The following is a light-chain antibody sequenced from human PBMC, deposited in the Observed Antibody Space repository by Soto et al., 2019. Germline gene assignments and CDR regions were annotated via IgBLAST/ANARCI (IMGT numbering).Light chain of an antibody. V-gene: IGKV3-15*01. CDR3: QQYSNWPPLYT. CDR1: QSVSSY. J-gene: IGKJ2*01. CDR2: DAS. Sequence: EIVMTQSPATLSVSPGERATLSCRASQSVSSYLAWYQQKPGLPPRLLIYDASTRATGIPDRFSGSGSGTDSPLTISTLQSADFAVYYCQQYSNWPPLYTFGRGTKLEIK.